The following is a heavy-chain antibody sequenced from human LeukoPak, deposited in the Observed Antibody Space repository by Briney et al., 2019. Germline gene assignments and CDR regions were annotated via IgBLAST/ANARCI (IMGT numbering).Heavy chain of an antibody. V-gene: IGHV3-33*01. CDR3: ARTNSGYELDAFDI. Sequence: GGSLRLSCAASGFTFSSYGMHWVRQAPGKGLEWVAVIWYDGGNKYYADSVKGRFTISRDNSKNTLYLQMNSLRAEDTAVYYCARTNSGYELDAFDIWGQGTMVTVSS. D-gene: IGHD5-12*01. J-gene: IGHJ3*02. CDR1: GFTFSSYG. CDR2: IWYDGGNK.